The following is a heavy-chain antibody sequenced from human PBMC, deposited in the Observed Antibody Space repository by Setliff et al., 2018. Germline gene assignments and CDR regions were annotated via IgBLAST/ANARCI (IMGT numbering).Heavy chain of an antibody. CDR1: GFSFGDYG. V-gene: IGHV3-30*02. J-gene: IGHJ6*01. CDR2: MPYNEIHR. D-gene: IGHD2-21*01. Sequence: GGSLRLSCAASGFSFGDYGMHWVRQAPGKGLEWVAFMPYNEIHRYFADSVKGRFTISRDNSKNTLFLQMDSLRDDDTAVYYCAKDSLEVVIALHGMDVWGQGTTVTVSS. CDR3: AKDSLEVVIALHGMDV.